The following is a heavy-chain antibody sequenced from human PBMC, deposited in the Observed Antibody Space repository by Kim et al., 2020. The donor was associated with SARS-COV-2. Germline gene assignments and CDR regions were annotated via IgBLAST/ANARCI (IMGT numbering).Heavy chain of an antibody. CDR1: GGSISSYY. V-gene: IGHV4-4*07. D-gene: IGHD4-17*01. Sequence: SETLSLICSVSGGSISSYYWTWIRQPAGKGLEWIGRMYSTGNSNYNPSLKSRVTMSVDTSTNQFSLKLSSVTAADTAIYYCARGGISTVITVWGQGTLVT. CDR2: MYSTGNS. J-gene: IGHJ4*02. CDR3: ARGGISTVITV.